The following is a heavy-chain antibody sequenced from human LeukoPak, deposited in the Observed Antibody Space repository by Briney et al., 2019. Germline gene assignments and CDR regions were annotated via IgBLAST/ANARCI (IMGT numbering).Heavy chain of an antibody. Sequence: KPSETLSLTCTASGGSISSYYWSWVRQPPGKGLEWVGYIYYSGSTYYNPSRKIRVTISVDTSKNQFSLKLSSVTAADTAVYYCARGADCSGGSCYFDYWGQGTLVTVSS. CDR1: GGSISSYY. CDR3: ARGADCSGGSCYFDY. D-gene: IGHD2-15*01. J-gene: IGHJ4*02. CDR2: IYYSGST. V-gene: IGHV4-59*08.